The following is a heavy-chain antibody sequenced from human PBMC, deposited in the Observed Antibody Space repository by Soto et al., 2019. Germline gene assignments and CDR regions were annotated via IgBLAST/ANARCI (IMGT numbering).Heavy chain of an antibody. Sequence: LSLTCTVSGGSISSYYWSWIRQPPGKGLEWIGYIYYSGSTNYNPSLRSRVTISVDTSKNQFSLKLSSVTAADTAVYYCARDAYGKDYWGQGTLVTVSS. CDR1: GGSISSYY. D-gene: IGHD3-16*01. V-gene: IGHV4-59*12. CDR2: IYYSGST. J-gene: IGHJ4*02. CDR3: ARDAYGKDY.